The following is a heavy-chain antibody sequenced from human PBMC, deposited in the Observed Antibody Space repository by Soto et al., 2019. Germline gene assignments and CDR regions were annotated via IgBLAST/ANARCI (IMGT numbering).Heavy chain of an antibody. D-gene: IGHD7-27*01. J-gene: IGHJ4*02. CDR2: ISYDGNNK. Sequence: QVQLVESGGGVVQPGRSLRLSCAASGFTFSSYAMHWVRQAPGKGLEWVAVISYDGNNKYYADSVKDRFTISRDNSKNTLYLQMNSLRAEDTAVYYCARDLGDYWGQGTLFTVSS. CDR3: ARDLGDY. V-gene: IGHV3-30-3*01. CDR1: GFTFSSYA.